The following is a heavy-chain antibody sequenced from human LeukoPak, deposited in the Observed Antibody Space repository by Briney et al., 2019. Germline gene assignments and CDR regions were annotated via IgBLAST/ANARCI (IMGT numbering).Heavy chain of an antibody. CDR2: IYTSGST. V-gene: IGHV4-4*07. CDR1: GGSFSGYY. CDR3: ARDRSDWFDP. Sequence: PSETLSLTCAVYGGSFSGYYWSWIRQPAGKGLEWIGRIYTSGSTKYNPSLKSRVTMSVDTSKNQFSLKLSSVTAADTAVYYCARDRSDWFDPWGQGTLVTVSS. J-gene: IGHJ5*02.